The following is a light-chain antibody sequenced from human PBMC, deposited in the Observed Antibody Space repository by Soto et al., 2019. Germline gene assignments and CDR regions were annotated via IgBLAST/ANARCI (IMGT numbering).Light chain of an antibody. V-gene: IGLV2-8*01. J-gene: IGLJ1*01. CDR1: SSDVGGYNY. CDR2: EVS. CDR3: SSYAGSNNNYV. Sequence: SVLTKPPSASGSPGQSVTISCTGTSSDVGGYNYVSWYQQHPGKAPKLMIYEVSKRPSGVPDRFSGSKSGNTASLTVSGLQAEDEADYYCSSYAGSNNNYVFGTGTKVTVL.